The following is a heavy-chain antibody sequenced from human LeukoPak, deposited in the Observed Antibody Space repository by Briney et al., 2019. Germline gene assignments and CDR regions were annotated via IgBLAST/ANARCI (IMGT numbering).Heavy chain of an antibody. J-gene: IGHJ4*02. D-gene: IGHD5-18*01. CDR1: GFTFSSYA. CDR3: ARGGGYSYGYYYFDY. CDR2: ISYDGSNK. V-gene: IGHV3-30*04. Sequence: GGSLRLSCAASGFTFSSYAMHWVRRAPGKGLEWVAVISYDGSNKYYADSVKGRFTISRDNSKNTLYLQMNSLRAEDTAVYYCARGGGYSYGYYYFDYWGQGTLVTVSS.